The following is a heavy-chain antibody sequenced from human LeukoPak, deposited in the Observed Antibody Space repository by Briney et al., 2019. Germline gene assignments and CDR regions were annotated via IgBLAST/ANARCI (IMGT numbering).Heavy chain of an antibody. Sequence: GGSLRLSCAASGFTFSSYGMSWVRQAPGKGLEWVSAISGSGGSTYYADSVKGRFTISRDNSKNTLYLQMNSLRAEDTAVYYCAKAALWFGELFPPYYYMDVWGKGTTVTISS. CDR2: ISGSGGST. V-gene: IGHV3-23*01. CDR1: GFTFSSYG. D-gene: IGHD3-10*01. CDR3: AKAALWFGELFPPYYYMDV. J-gene: IGHJ6*03.